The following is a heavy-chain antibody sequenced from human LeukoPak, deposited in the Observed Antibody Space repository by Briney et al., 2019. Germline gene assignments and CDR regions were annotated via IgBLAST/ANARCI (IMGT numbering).Heavy chain of an antibody. V-gene: IGHV1-69*13. D-gene: IGHD1-26*01. CDR1: GGTFSSYA. J-gene: IGHJ4*02. CDR3: ARVVGATRTLDY. CDR2: IIPIFGTA. Sequence: ASVKVSCKASGGTFSSYAISWVRQASGQGLEWMGGIIPIFGTANYAQKFQGRVTITADESTSTAYMELSSLRSEDTAVYYYARVVGATRTLDYWGQGTLVTVSS.